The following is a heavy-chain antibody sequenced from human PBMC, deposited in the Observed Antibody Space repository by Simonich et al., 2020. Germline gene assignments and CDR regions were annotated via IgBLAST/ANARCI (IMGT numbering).Heavy chain of an antibody. Sequence: QVQLVESGGGVVQPGRSLRLSCAASGFTFSSYGMHWVRQSPGKGLDWVAVIWYDGSNKYYADSVKGRFTSSRDNSKNTLYLKMNSLRAEDTAVYYCARDRYCSGGSCYYFDYWGQGTLVTVSS. CDR2: IWYDGSNK. D-gene: IGHD2-15*01. J-gene: IGHJ4*02. CDR1: GFTFSSYG. CDR3: ARDRYCSGGSCYYFDY. V-gene: IGHV3-33*01.